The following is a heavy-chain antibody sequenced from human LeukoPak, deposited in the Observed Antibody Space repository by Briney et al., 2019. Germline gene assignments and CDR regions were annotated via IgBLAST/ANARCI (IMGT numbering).Heavy chain of an antibody. CDR3: ARDHSGITMVRGVMGPYFDY. CDR1: GFTFSSYA. CDR2: ISFDGSNK. J-gene: IGHJ4*02. D-gene: IGHD3-10*01. Sequence: GGSLRLSCAASGFTFSSYAMHWIRQAPGKGLEWVAVISFDGSNKYYADSVKGRFTISRDNSKNTLYLQMNSLRAEDTAVYYCARDHSGITMVRGVMGPYFDYWGQGTLVTVSS. V-gene: IGHV3-30*04.